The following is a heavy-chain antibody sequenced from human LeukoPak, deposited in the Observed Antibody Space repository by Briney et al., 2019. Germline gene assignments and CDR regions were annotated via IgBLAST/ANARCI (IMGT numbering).Heavy chain of an antibody. Sequence: GGSLRLSCAPSGFTFCSYWMYWVRQAPGKGLVWVSHITDDWSSTTYADSVKGRFTISRDIAKNTLYLQMNSLRAEDTAVYYCARVRRIDFYYYYGMDVWGQGTTVTVSS. V-gene: IGHV3-74*01. CDR3: ARVRRIDFYYYYGMDV. J-gene: IGHJ6*02. D-gene: IGHD3-3*02. CDR1: GFTFCSYW. CDR2: ITDDWSST.